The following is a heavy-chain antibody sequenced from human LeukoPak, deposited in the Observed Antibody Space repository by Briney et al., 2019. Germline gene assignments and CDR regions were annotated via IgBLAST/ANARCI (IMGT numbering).Heavy chain of an antibody. Sequence: GGSLRLSCAASGFTFGSYAMHWVRQAPGKGLEFVSPISSKGDITYYANSVKGRFIMSRDNSKNTLYLQMGSLRAEDMAVYYCARWGGGADYWGQGTLVTVSS. CDR2: ISSKGDIT. J-gene: IGHJ4*02. CDR3: ARWGGGADY. CDR1: GFTFGSYA. V-gene: IGHV3-64*01. D-gene: IGHD3-10*01.